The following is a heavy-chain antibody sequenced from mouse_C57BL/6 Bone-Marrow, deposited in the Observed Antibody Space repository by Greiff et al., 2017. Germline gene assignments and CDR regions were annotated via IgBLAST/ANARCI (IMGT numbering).Heavy chain of an antibody. Sequence: EVQLQQSGPELVKPGASVKMSCKASGYTFTDYNMHWVKQSHGKSLEWIGYINPNNGGNSYNQKFKGKATLTVNKSSSTAYMELRSLTSEDSAVYYCARDDYYGSSPGYWGQGTTLTVSS. V-gene: IGHV1-22*01. CDR3: ARDDYYGSSPGY. J-gene: IGHJ2*01. D-gene: IGHD1-1*01. CDR1: GYTFTDYN. CDR2: INPNNGGN.